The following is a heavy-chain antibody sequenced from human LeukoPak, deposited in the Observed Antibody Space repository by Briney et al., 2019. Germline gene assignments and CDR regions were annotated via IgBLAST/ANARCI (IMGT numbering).Heavy chain of an antibody. D-gene: IGHD5-12*01. CDR3: ARDHRYAFDN. CDR2: IGISSGNT. CDR1: GFNFIDDS. V-gene: IGHV3-48*01. Sequence: PGGSLRLSCAASGFNFIDDSMNWVRQAPGKGLEWISYIGISSGNTKYADSVKGRFTISRDKARNSLYLQMNSLRVEDTAMYYCARDHRYAFDNWGHGTLVTVSS. J-gene: IGHJ4*01.